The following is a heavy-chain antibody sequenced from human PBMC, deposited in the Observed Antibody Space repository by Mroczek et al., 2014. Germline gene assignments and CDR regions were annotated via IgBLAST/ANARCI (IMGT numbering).Heavy chain of an antibody. J-gene: IGHJ5*02. Sequence: QVQLQQWGAGLLKPSETLSLTCAVYGGSFSGYYWSWIRQPPGKGLEWIGEINHSGSTNYNPSLKSRVTISVDTSKNQFSLKLSSVTAADTAVYYCARGYCSSTSCAVDPWGQGTLVTVSS. V-gene: IGHV4-34*01. CDR1: GGSFSGYY. D-gene: IGHD2-2*01. CDR2: INHSGST. CDR3: ARGYCSSTSCAVDP.